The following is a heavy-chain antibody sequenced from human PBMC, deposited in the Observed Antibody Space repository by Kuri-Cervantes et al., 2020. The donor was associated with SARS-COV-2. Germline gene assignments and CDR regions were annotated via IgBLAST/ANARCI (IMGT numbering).Heavy chain of an antibody. J-gene: IGHJ4*02. D-gene: IGHD3-22*01. CDR1: GDSFSDSY. CDR3: AKDRYFDGRGGYYELGY. CDR2: IHPSGST. Sequence: SCVVSGDSFSDSYWSWIRQPAGKGLEWIGRIHPSGSTNYNSSLESRVTMSIDTSKKQFSLNLSAVTAADTAVYYCAKDRYFDGRGGYYELGYWGQGVLVTVSS. V-gene: IGHV4-4*07.